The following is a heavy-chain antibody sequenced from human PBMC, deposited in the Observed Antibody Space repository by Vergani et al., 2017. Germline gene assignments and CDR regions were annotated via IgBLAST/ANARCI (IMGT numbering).Heavy chain of an antibody. V-gene: IGHV4-39*01. J-gene: IGHJ4*02. CDR3: ARTESFILRYFHCAL. D-gene: IGHD3-9*01. CDR2: IYHSGGA. Sequence: QLHLQESGPGLVKPSETLSLPCTVSGGSITSSRYYWGWIRQPPGKGLEWIGNIYHSGGAYYNPSLKGRVTISVDTSKNQFSLEVTAVTAADTAIYFCARTESFILRYFHCALWGQGTLVTVSS. CDR1: GGSITSSRYY.